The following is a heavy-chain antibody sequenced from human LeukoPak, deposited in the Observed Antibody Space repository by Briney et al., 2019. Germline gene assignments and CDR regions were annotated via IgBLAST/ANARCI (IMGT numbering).Heavy chain of an antibody. CDR3: ARGGRFLDD. V-gene: IGHV3-21*01. D-gene: IGHD3-3*01. J-gene: IGHJ4*02. CDR1: GFSFSSYT. CDR2: ISGRSLYI. Sequence: GGSLRLSCAASGFSFSSYTMNWVRQAPGKGLEWDSSISGRSLYIYYADSLKGRFTISRDNAKNSLYLQMNSLRADDTAVYYCARGGRFLDDWGRGTLVTVSS.